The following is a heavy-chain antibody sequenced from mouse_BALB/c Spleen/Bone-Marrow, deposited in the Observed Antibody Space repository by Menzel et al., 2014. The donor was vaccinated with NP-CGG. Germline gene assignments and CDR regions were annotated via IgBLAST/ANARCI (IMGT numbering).Heavy chain of an antibody. V-gene: IGHV1-7*01. CDR3: ARRDYWYFDV. J-gene: IGHJ1*01. Sequence: VQLKQSGAELAKPGASVKMSCKASGYTFTSYWMHWVKQRPGQGLEWIGYINPSTGYTDYNQKFKDKATLTADKSSSTAYMHLSSLTSEDSAVYYCARRDYWYFDVWGAGTTVTVSS. CDR2: INPSTGYT. CDR1: GYTFTSYW.